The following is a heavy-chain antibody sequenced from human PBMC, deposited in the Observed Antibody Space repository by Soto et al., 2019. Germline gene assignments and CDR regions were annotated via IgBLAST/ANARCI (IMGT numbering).Heavy chain of an antibody. CDR2: IYYSGTA. CDR3: SRGGHCTDGVCSALDY. CDR1: GGSISTYY. J-gene: IGHJ4*02. D-gene: IGHD2-8*01. V-gene: IGHV4-59*08. Sequence: QVQLQESRPGLVKPSETLSLTCTVSGGSISTYYWSWIRQPPGKGLEWIGYIYYSGTASYNPSLKSRGTLSLATSKKKFTLKLSSVTVADTAVYDCSRGGHCTDGVCSALDYWGQGTLVTVSS.